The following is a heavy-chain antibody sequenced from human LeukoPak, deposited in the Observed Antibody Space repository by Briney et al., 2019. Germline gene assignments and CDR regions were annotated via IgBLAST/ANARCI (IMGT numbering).Heavy chain of an antibody. Sequence: GGSLRLSCAASGFTFSNHWMHWVRQAPGKGLVWVSRINSDGNSTSCADSVKGRFTISRDNAKNTLYLQMNSLRAEDTAVYYCARRRYCSSTNCYGDWFDPWGQGTLVTVSS. CDR1: GFTFSNHW. CDR2: INSDGNST. V-gene: IGHV3-74*01. CDR3: ARRRYCSSTNCYGDWFDP. D-gene: IGHD2-2*01. J-gene: IGHJ5*02.